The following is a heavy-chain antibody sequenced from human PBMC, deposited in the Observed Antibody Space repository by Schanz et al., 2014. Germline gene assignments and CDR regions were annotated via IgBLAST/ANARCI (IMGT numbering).Heavy chain of an antibody. V-gene: IGHV1-46*03. CDR1: GYTFSDYY. CDR2: INPSGGGT. D-gene: IGHD2-2*01. J-gene: IGHJ4*02. Sequence: QVQLVQSGAEVKKPGASVKVSCKASGYTFSDYYIHWVRQAPGQGLEWMGIINPSGGGTSYALRFQDRVTVTRDTSRSTVYMELSSLRSEDTAVYYCARAPTAYCSDTSCRGTPFDYWGQGTLVTVSS. CDR3: ARAPTAYCSDTSCRGTPFDY.